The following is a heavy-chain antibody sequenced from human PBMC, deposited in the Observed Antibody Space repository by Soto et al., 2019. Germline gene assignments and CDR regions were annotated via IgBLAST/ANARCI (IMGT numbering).Heavy chain of an antibody. Sequence: SETLSLTCAVYGGSFSDYYWTWIRQPPGKGLEWIGEINHSGSTNYNPSLKSRVTISVDTSKNQFSLKLSSVTAADSAVYFCARDRVLGITGTEAYYYYTMDVWGQGTTVTVSS. V-gene: IGHV4-34*01. CDR3: ARDRVLGITGTEAYYYYTMDV. J-gene: IGHJ6*02. D-gene: IGHD1-7*01. CDR2: INHSGST. CDR1: GGSFSDYY.